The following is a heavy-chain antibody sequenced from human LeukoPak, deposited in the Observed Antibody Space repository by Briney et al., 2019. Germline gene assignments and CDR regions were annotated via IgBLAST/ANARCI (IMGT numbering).Heavy chain of an antibody. V-gene: IGHV3-9*01. Sequence: PGGSLRLSCAASGFTFDDYAMHWVRQAPGKGLEWVSGISWNSGSVVYAGSVRGRFTISRDNAKTSLYLQMNSLRPVDTAFYFCAKDINSLGDHLLTGFGSWGQGTLVTVSS. J-gene: IGHJ5*01. CDR1: GFTFDDYA. D-gene: IGHD3-9*01. CDR3: AKDINSLGDHLLTGFGS. CDR2: ISWNSGSV.